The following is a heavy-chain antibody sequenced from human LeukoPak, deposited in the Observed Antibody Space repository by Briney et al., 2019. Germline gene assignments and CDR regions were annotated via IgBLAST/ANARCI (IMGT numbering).Heavy chain of an antibody. V-gene: IGHV5-51*01. Sequence: GESLQISCKGSGYSFTSYWIGWVRQMPGKGLEWMGIIYPGDSDTRYSPSFQGQVTISADKSISTAYLQWSSLKASDTAMYYCARLFYYDSSGNTPYYYYGMDVWGQGTTVTVSS. CDR3: ARLFYYDSSGNTPYYYYGMDV. D-gene: IGHD3-22*01. CDR1: GYSFTSYW. CDR2: IYPGDSDT. J-gene: IGHJ6*02.